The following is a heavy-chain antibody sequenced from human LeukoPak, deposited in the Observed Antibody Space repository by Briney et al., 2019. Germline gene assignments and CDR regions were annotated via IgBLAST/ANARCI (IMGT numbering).Heavy chain of an antibody. V-gene: IGHV3-33*08. CDR3: ASPGIAAAGPFA. CDR2: IWYDGSNK. CDR1: GFTFSSYG. J-gene: IGHJ5*02. Sequence: PGGSLRLSCAASGFTFSSYGMHWVRQAPGKGLEWVAVIWYDGSNKYYADSVKGRFTTSRDNSKNTLYLQMNSLRAEDTAVYYCASPGIAAAGPFAWGQGTLVTVSS. D-gene: IGHD6-13*01.